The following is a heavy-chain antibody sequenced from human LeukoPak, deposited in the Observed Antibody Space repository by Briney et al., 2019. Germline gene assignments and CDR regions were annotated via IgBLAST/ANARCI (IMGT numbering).Heavy chain of an antibody. D-gene: IGHD3-10*01. Sequence: SETLSLTCAVYGGSFSGYYWSWIRQPPGKGLEWIGEINHSGSTNYNPSLKSRVTISIDKSKNQFSLMLTSVTAADTALYYCARGMWFDTLFSAFDVWGQGTMVSVSS. CDR1: GGSFSGYY. CDR2: INHSGST. J-gene: IGHJ3*01. V-gene: IGHV4-34*01. CDR3: ARGMWFDTLFSAFDV.